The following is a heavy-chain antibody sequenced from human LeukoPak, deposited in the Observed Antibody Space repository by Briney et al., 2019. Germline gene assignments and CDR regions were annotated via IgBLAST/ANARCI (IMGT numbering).Heavy chain of an antibody. CDR2: ISPGGGPT. D-gene: IGHD5-12*01. Sequence: GGCLRLSCAGSGFPFSSHGINSVRQAPGKGLEWVSGISPGGGPTYYADSVKGRFTISRDDSNNTLYLQMKNLRAEDTAVYYCAKDGAWLRFDDWGQGILVTVSS. J-gene: IGHJ4*02. V-gene: IGHV3-23*01. CDR3: AKDGAWLRFDD. CDR1: GFPFSSHG.